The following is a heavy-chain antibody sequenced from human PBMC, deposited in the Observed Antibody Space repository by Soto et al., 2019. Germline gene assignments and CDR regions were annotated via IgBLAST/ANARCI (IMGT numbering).Heavy chain of an antibody. V-gene: IGHV3-21*01. Sequence: GGSLRLSCAASGFTFSNYNMNWVRQAPGKGLEWVSSISSSSSDIYYVDSVKGRFTISRDNAQNSLYLQMNSLRAEDTAVYYCARDPRVYECSGGSCYERRDFDYWGQGTLVTVSS. CDR1: GFTFSNYN. CDR3: ARDPRVYECSGGSCYERRDFDY. J-gene: IGHJ4*02. CDR2: ISSSSSDI. D-gene: IGHD2-15*01.